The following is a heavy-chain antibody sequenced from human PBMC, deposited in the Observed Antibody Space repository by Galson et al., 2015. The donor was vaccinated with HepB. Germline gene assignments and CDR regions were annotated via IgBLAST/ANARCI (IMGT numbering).Heavy chain of an antibody. CDR1: GYTFANYW. V-gene: IGHV5-51*01. J-gene: IGHJ4*02. D-gene: IGHD6-13*01. CDR3: ARGPAETGTFYLDY. CDR2: IYPGDSDT. Sequence: QSGAEVKKPGESLKISCQGSGYTFANYWIGWVRQMPGKGLEWMGIIYPGDSDTRYSPSFQGRVTISADRSMSTAYLQWSGLKASDTAMYYCARGPAETGTFYLDYWGLGTLVTVSS.